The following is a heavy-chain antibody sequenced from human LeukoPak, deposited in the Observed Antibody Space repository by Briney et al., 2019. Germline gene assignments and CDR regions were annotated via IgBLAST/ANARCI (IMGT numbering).Heavy chain of an antibody. V-gene: IGHV1-24*01. J-gene: IGHJ5*02. D-gene: IGHD3-16*01. CDR2: FDPEDGET. CDR3: ATVWAVANWFDP. CDR1: GYTLTELS. Sequence: ASVKVSCKVSGYTLTELSMHWVRQAPGKGLEWMGGFDPEDGETIYAQKFQGRVTMTEDTSTDTAYMELSSLRSGDTAVYYCATVWAVANWFDPWGQGTLVTVSS.